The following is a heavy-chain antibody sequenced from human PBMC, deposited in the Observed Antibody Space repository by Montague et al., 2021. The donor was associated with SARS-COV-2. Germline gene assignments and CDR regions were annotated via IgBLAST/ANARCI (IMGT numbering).Heavy chain of an antibody. J-gene: IGHJ4*02. CDR2: INHSGST. V-gene: IGHV4-34*01. D-gene: IGHD6-13*01. CDR1: GESFSGYY. Sequence: SETLSLTCAVYGESFSGYYWSWIRQPPGKGLEWIGEINHSGSTNYNPSLKSRVTISVDTSKSQFSLKLSSVTAADTAVYYCARDRYSSSWYGQKYYFDYWGQGTLVTVSS. CDR3: ARDRYSSSWYGQKYYFDY.